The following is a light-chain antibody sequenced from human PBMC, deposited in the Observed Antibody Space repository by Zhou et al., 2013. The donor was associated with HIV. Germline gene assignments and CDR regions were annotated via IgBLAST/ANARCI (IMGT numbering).Light chain of an antibody. CDR2: GAF. J-gene: IGKJ2*01. CDR1: QNITNY. CDR3: QQSSTGPFT. Sequence: AIHMTQSPSSLSASTGDKVTITCRASQNITNYLAWYLQKPGKAPTLLIYGAFTLQAGVPSRFSGSGSGTDFTLTISSLQPEDIGTYYCQQSSTGPFTFGQGTKVEIK. V-gene: IGKV1-8*01.